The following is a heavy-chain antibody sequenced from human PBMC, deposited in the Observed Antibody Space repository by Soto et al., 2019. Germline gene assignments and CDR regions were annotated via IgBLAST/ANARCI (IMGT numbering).Heavy chain of an antibody. CDR1: GFSLSNARMG. J-gene: IGHJ4*02. CDR3: ARNSGLDILGPDY. D-gene: IGHD1-1*01. Sequence: QVTLKESGPVLVKPTETLTLTCTVSGFSLSNARMGVSWIRQPPGKALEWLAHIFSNDEKSYSTSLKSRLTISKDTSKSQVVLTMTNMDPVDTATYYCARNSGLDILGPDYWGQGTLVTVSS. CDR2: IFSNDEK. V-gene: IGHV2-26*01.